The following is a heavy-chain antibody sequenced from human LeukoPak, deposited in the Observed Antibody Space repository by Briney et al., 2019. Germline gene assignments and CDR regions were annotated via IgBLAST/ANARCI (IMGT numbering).Heavy chain of an antibody. V-gene: IGHV4-59*13. D-gene: IGHD4-17*01. CDR3: ARDEFGDFQGFDY. J-gene: IGHJ4*02. CDR2: IHYRGTT. CDR1: GASINSYY. Sequence: SETLSLTCSVSGASINSYYWNWIRQSPGKGLEWLGNIHYRGTTNYNPPLKSRVTLSLNSSKSQFALKVTSVTAADTAVYYCARDEFGDFQGFDYWGQGTRATVSS.